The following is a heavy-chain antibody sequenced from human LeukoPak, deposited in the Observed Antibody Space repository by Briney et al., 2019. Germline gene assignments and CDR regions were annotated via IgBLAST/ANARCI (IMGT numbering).Heavy chain of an antibody. Sequence: GGSLRLSCAASGFTFSSYSMNWVRQAPGKGLEWVSYISRSSSTIYYADSVKGRFTISRDNAKNSLYLQMNSLRAEDTAVYYCARGGEYCSGGSCYRWFDPWGQGTLVTVSS. V-gene: IGHV3-48*04. CDR2: ISRSSSTI. CDR1: GFTFSSYS. D-gene: IGHD2-15*01. J-gene: IGHJ5*02. CDR3: ARGGEYCSGGSCYRWFDP.